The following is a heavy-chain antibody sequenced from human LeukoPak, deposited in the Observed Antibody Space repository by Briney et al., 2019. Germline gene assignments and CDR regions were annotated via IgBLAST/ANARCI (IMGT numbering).Heavy chain of an antibody. J-gene: IGHJ4*02. CDR1: GFSVSNNY. Sequence: GGSLRLSCAAFGFSVSNNYMSWVRQAPGKGVEWVSVIYSGGNTYYADSVKGRFAISRDYSRNTVYLQMNSLRAEDTAVYYCARDVPYSSGTIDYWGQGTLVTVSS. CDR3: ARDVPYSSGTIDY. D-gene: IGHD6-19*01. CDR2: IYSGGNT. V-gene: IGHV3-53*01.